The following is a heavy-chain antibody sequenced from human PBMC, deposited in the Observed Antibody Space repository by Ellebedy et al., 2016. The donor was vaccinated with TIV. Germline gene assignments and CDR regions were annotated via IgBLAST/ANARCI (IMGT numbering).Heavy chain of an antibody. Sequence: SETLSLTCTVSGGSISSYYWSWIRQPAGKGLEWIGRIYTSGSTNYNPSLKSRVTMSVDTSKNQFSLKLSSVTAADTAVYYCAREIPGAAGTGRPWFDPWGQGTLVTVSS. CDR2: IYTSGST. J-gene: IGHJ5*02. V-gene: IGHV4-4*07. CDR3: AREIPGAAGTGRPWFDP. D-gene: IGHD6-13*01. CDR1: GGSISSYY.